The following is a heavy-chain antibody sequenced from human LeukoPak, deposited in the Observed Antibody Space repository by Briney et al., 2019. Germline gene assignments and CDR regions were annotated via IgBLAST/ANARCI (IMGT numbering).Heavy chain of an antibody. CDR3: AKDAYGGATFFYYMDV. J-gene: IGHJ6*03. Sequence: PGGSLRLSCAGSGFTFDDYAMHLVRQTPGKGLEWVSGISWNSGNIAYADFVGGRFTISRGNAKNSLSLQMNSLSDEDTAVYYCAKDAYGGATFFYYMDVWGKGTTVTVSS. CDR2: ISWNSGNI. D-gene: IGHD2/OR15-2a*01. CDR1: GFTFDDYA. V-gene: IGHV3-9*01.